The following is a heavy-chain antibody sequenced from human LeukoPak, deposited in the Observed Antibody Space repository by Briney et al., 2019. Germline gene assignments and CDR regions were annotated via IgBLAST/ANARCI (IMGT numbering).Heavy chain of an antibody. V-gene: IGHV3-48*03. J-gene: IGHJ3*02. Sequence: GGSLRLSCAASGFTFSTYEMIWVRQAPGKGLEWVSYISSSGSGSTIYYADSVKGRFTISRDNAKNSLYLQMNSLRAEDTAVYYCARDFVTIVVVPAAIAVAGAAFDIWGQGTMVTVSS. CDR2: ISSSGSGSTI. CDR1: GFTFSTYE. CDR3: ARDFVTIVVVPAAIAVAGAAFDI. D-gene: IGHD2-2*02.